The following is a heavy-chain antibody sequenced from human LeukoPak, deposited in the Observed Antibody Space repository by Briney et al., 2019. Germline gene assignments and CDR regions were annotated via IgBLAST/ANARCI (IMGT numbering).Heavy chain of an antibody. D-gene: IGHD2-15*01. J-gene: IGHJ5*02. CDR3: ARDREFQLGLCSGGRCCTSPWFDL. Sequence: SVKVSYKASGATFSSYAISWVRQAPGQGLEWMGRFIPILGIANYAQKFQGRVTITADKSTSTAYMELSSLRSEDTAVYYCARDREFQLGLCSGGRCCTSPWFDLWGQGTLVTVSS. CDR1: GATFSSYA. CDR2: FIPILGIA. V-gene: IGHV1-69*04.